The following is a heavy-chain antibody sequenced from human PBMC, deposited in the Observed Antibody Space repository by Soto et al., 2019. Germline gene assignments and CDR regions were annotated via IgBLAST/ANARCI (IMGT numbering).Heavy chain of an antibody. V-gene: IGHV1-69*01. D-gene: IGHD3-22*01. CDR2: IIPIFGTA. J-gene: IGHJ6*02. CDR1: GDTLSSYA. CDR3: AREGSGYRSRASPMDV. Sequence: QVQLVQSGAEVKKPGSSVKVSCKASGDTLSSYAISWVRQAPGQGLEWMGGIIPIFGTANYAQKFQGRVTITADESTSTAYLELSSLRSEDTAVYYCAREGSGYRSRASPMDVWGQGTTVTVSS.